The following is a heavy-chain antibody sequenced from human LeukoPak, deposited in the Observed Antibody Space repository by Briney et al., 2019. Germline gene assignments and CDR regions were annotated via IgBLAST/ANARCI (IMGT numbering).Heavy chain of an antibody. J-gene: IGHJ4*02. D-gene: IGHD1-1*01. V-gene: IGHV4-38-2*01. CDR1: GSSITSDYF. Sequence: SETLSLTCDVSGSSITSDYFWGLIRQPPGKGLEWIATIYYSWGMYFNPSLKSRVTISLGASKNQYSLKMTSLTAADTAIYYCSRNVTAGFFDYWGQGILVTVSS. CDR3: SRNVTAGFFDY. CDR2: IYYSWGM.